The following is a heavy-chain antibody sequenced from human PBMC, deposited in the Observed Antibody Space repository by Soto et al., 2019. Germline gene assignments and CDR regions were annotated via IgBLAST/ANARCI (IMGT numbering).Heavy chain of an antibody. Sequence: SVKVSCKASGDTFSTYTITWMRQAPGQGLEWMGGIIPRSATSNYAQKFQGRVTITADESTSTAYMELRSLRSEDTAVYYCARSLSGYITHFDYWGQGTLVTVSS. CDR1: GDTFSTYT. D-gene: IGHD3-22*01. V-gene: IGHV1-69*13. CDR3: ARSLSGYITHFDY. CDR2: IIPRSATS. J-gene: IGHJ4*02.